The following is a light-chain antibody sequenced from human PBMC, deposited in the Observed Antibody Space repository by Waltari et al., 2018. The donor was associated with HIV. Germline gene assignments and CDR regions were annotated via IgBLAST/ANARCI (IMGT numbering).Light chain of an antibody. CDR3: QSADSGGTWDVV. V-gene: IGLV3-25*03. J-gene: IGLJ2*01. Sequence: SYELTQLPSVSVSPGQTARITCSGAALAKQSAYCYQQKPGQAPVLRISKDNERPSGTPERFSGSSSGTTVTLTISGVQAEDEADYYCQSADSGGTWDVVFGGGTKLTVL. CDR1: ALAKQS. CDR2: KDN.